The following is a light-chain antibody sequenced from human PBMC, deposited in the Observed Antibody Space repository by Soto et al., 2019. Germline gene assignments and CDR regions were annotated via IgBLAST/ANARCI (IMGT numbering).Light chain of an antibody. Sequence: QSVLTQPRSVSGSPGQSVTISCTGTSSDVGGYNYVSWYQQHPGKAPKLMIYDVSKRPSGVPDRFSGSKSGNTDSLTISGLQAEDEADYYCCSWGGSDTVFAGGTKLTVL. CDR2: DVS. CDR1: SSDVGGYNY. J-gene: IGLJ3*02. V-gene: IGLV2-11*01. CDR3: CSWGGSDTV.